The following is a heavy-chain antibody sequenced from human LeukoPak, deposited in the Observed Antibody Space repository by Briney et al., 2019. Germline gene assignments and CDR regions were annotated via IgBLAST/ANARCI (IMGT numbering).Heavy chain of an antibody. CDR2: INQDGSDK. CDR1: GFTFSDYY. D-gene: IGHD2-2*01. V-gene: IGHV3-7*01. Sequence: PGGSLRLSCVTSGFTFSDYYISWVRQVPGKGLEWVANINQDGSDKNYVDSVKGRFTISRDNAKNSLYLQMNSLRAEDTAVYYCAREGCSSTSCYRRYFDYWGQGTLVTVSS. J-gene: IGHJ4*02. CDR3: AREGCSSTSCYRRYFDY.